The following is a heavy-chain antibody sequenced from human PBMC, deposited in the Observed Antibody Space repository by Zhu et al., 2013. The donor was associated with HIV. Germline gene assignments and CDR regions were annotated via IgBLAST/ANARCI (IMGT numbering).Heavy chain of an antibody. CDR3: ARGIKRTDSTLIVAIDYYFDF. CDR1: GYTFTNFE. Sequence: QVQLVQSGAEVKKSGASLKVSCKASGYTFTNFEINWVRQAPGQGLEWMGWMNPHSGNTGYAQNFPGRVTMTWNTSISTAYMELSGLRFDDTAVYYCARGIKRTDSTLIVAIDYYFDFWARAPWSPSPQ. J-gene: IGHJ4*02. D-gene: IGHD2-15*01. CDR2: MNPHSGNT. V-gene: IGHV1-8*01.